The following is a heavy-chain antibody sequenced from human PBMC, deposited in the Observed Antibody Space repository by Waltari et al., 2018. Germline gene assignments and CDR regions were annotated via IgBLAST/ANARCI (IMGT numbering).Heavy chain of an antibody. CDR2: INQDGSVR. CDR1: RCSFSSPG. Sequence: EVKVVESGGGWVQPGGALRLSVAASRCSFSSPGMSWFRQAPGKGLKWVANINQDGSVRNYVGSVKGRFTISRDNGENSLFLQMNNLRAEDTALYYCARDAYSHPDYWGQGILVTVSS. D-gene: IGHD3-16*01. V-gene: IGHV3-7*04. J-gene: IGHJ4*02. CDR3: ARDAYSHPDY.